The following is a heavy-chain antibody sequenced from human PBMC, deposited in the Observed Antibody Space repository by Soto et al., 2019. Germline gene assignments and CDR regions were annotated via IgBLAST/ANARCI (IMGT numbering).Heavy chain of an antibody. Sequence: PVGSLRLSCAVSGFAFSTYSMAWVRQAPGKGLEWVSYISSSSSVIYYADSVKGRIAVSRDDAKNSLYLQMHSLRAEDTAVYYCARYLIIPRAFDIWGQGTTVTVSS. CDR3: ARYLIIPRAFDI. CDR2: ISSSSSVI. D-gene: IGHD2-21*01. V-gene: IGHV3-48*04. J-gene: IGHJ3*02. CDR1: GFAFSTYS.